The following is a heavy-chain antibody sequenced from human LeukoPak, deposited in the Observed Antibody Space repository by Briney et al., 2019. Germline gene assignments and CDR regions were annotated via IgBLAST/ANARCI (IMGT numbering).Heavy chain of an antibody. J-gene: IGHJ5*02. CDR1: SGSISSYY. CDR2: IYYSGST. Sequence: PSETLSLTCTVSSGSISSYYWSWIRQPPGKGLEWIGYIYYSGSTNYNPSLKSRVTISVNTSKNQFSLKLSSVTAADTAVYYCARVGRYYYDSSGYYRKGWFDPWGQGTLVTVSS. CDR3: ARVGRYYYDSSGYYRKGWFDP. D-gene: IGHD3-22*01. V-gene: IGHV4-59*01.